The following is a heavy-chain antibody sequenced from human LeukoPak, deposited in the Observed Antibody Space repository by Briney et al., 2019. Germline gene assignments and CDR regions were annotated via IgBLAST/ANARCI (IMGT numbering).Heavy chain of an antibody. CDR1: GYTFTSYG. D-gene: IGHD3-10*01. J-gene: IGHJ5*02. CDR2: ISAYNGNT. V-gene: IGHV1-18*01. CDR3: ARDATMVRGVSWFDP. Sequence: ASVKVSCKASGYTFTSYGISWVRQAPGQGLEWMGWISAYNGNTNYAQKLQGRVTMTRDTSISTAYMELSRLRSDDTAVYYCARDATMVRGVSWFDPWGQGTLVTVSS.